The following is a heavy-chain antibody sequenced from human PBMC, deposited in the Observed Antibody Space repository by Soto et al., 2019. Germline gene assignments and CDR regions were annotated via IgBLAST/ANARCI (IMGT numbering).Heavy chain of an antibody. CDR1: GGSFSGYY. D-gene: IGHD3-10*01. J-gene: IGHJ6*02. Sequence: PSETLSLTCAVYGGSFSGYYWSWIRQPPGKGLEWIGEINHSGSTNYNPSLKSRVTISVDTSKNQFSLKLCSVTAADTAVYYCARGPPPSYYYGSGRYTYGMDVWGQGTTVTVSS. CDR2: INHSGST. CDR3: ARGPPPSYYYGSGRYTYGMDV. V-gene: IGHV4-34*01.